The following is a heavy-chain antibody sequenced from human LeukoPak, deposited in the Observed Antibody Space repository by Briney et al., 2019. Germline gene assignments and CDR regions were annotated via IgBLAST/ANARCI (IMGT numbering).Heavy chain of an antibody. Sequence: PSETLSLTCAVYGGSFNTYYWTWIRQPPGKGLEWIGEINHIGSTNYSPSLESRVTISVDTSKNQFSLRLTSVTAADTAVYYCARVGYPTQRRVLSAVTVPTAGAFDIWGQGTLVTVSS. D-gene: IGHD2-21*02. CDR2: INHIGST. CDR3: ARVGYPTQRRVLSAVTVPTAGAFDI. V-gene: IGHV4-34*01. J-gene: IGHJ3*02. CDR1: GGSFNTYY.